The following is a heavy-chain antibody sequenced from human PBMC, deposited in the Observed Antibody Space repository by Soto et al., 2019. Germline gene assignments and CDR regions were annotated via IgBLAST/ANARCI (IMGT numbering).Heavy chain of an antibody. CDR1: GGSISSGDYY. Sequence: QVQLQESGPGLVKPSQTLSLTCTVSGGSISSGDYYWSWIRQPPGKGLEWIGYIYYSGSTYYNPSLKSRVTISVDTSKNQFSLKLSSVTAADTAVYYCARDRGDGSGYYSSYFDYWGQGTLVTVSS. V-gene: IGHV4-30-4*01. CDR3: ARDRGDGSGYYSSYFDY. D-gene: IGHD3-3*01. CDR2: IYYSGST. J-gene: IGHJ4*02.